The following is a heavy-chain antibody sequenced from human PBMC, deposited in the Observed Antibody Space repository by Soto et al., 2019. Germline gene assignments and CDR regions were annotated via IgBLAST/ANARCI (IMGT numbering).Heavy chain of an antibody. J-gene: IGHJ4*02. CDR1: CGSISSGDYY. D-gene: IGHD4-17*01. CDR3: ARFTVTTGAGNFDY. V-gene: IGHV4-30-4*01. Sequence: PSETLSLTCTVSCGSISSGDYYWSWIRQPPGKGLEWIGYIYYSGSTYYNPSLKSRVTISVDTSKNQFSLKLSSVTAADTAVYYCARFTVTTGAGNFDYWGQGTLVTVSS. CDR2: IYYSGST.